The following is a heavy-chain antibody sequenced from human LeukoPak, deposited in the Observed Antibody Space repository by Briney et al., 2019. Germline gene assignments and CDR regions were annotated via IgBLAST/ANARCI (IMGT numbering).Heavy chain of an antibody. CDR1: KFTFSDSY. Sequence: GGSLRLSCAASKFTFSDSYMTWIRQAPGKGLEWVSYITSSGFTIYSADSVKGRFSISRDNAKNSLYLQMNSLRAEDTAVYYCARDFCSSTSCFYDPWGQGTLVTVSS. V-gene: IGHV3-11*04. CDR3: ARDFCSSTSCFYDP. CDR2: ITSSGFTI. D-gene: IGHD2-2*01. J-gene: IGHJ5*02.